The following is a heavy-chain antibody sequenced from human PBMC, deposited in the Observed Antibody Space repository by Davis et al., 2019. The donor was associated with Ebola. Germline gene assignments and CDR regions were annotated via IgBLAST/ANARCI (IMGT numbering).Heavy chain of an antibody. CDR1: GFTFTSYT. V-gene: IGHV3-73*01. CDR3: TITVNPFDY. CDR2: IRSKANSYAT. J-gene: IGHJ4*02. D-gene: IGHD4-17*01. Sequence: GGSLRLSCAASGFTFTSYTLSWVRQAPGKGLEWVGRIRSKANSYATAYAASVKGRFTISRDDSKNTAYLQMNSLKTEDTAVYYCTITVNPFDYWGQGTLVTVSS.